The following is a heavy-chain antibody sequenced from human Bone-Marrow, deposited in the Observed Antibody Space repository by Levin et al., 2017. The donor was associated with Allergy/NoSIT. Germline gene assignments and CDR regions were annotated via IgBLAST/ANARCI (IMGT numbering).Heavy chain of an antibody. CDR1: GFSVSSNY. CDR3: TGLSHKDY. V-gene: IGHV3-53*01. Sequence: GGSLRLSCAASGFSVSSNYMSWVRQAPGKGLEWVSVIYSGGSTYYADSVKGRFTVSRDNSKNTLYLQMNSLRAEDPAVYYFTGLSHKDYWGQGTLVTVSS. CDR2: IYSGGST. J-gene: IGHJ4*02.